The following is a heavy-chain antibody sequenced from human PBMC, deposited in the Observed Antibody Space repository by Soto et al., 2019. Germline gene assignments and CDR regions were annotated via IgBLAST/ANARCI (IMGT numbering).Heavy chain of an antibody. Sequence: ASVKVSCKASGYTFTSYDINWVRQATGQGLEWMGWMNPNSGNTGYAQKFQGRVTMTRNTSISTAYMELSSLRSEDTAVYYCARSLEWLSAFDIWGQGTMVTVSS. D-gene: IGHD5-12*01. CDR2: MNPNSGNT. CDR3: ARSLEWLSAFDI. V-gene: IGHV1-8*01. J-gene: IGHJ3*02. CDR1: GYTFTSYD.